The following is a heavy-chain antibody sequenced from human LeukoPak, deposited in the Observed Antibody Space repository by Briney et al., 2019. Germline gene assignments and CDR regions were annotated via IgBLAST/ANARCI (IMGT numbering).Heavy chain of an antibody. D-gene: IGHD2-2*02. CDR3: TRDRQGPKLYEMHV. J-gene: IGHJ6*02. V-gene: IGHV3-7*01. Sequence: GGSLRLSCAASGFTFSSYAMSWVRQAPGKGLEWVANIRQDGSAKYYLDSVKGRFTISRDNAKNSLYLRMNSLRAEDTAVYSCTRDRQGPKLYEMHVWGQGTTVTVSS. CDR2: IRQDGSAK. CDR1: GFTFSSYA.